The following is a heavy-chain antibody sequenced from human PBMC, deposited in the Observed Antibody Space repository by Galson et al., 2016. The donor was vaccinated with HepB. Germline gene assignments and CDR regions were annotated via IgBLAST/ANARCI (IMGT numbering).Heavy chain of an antibody. D-gene: IGHD4-23*01. J-gene: IGHJ6*02. V-gene: IGHV2-70*11. CDR1: GFSLRTSGMS. CDR3: ARITLSTVAGPFYYYAMDV. Sequence: PALVKPPQTLTLTCTFSGFSLRTSGMSVGWIRQPPGKSLEWLARVDWDGDTYYTTSLKTRLTISKDTSKNQVVLTVTNMEPLDTGTYFCARITLSTVAGPFYYYAMDVWGQGTTVTVFS. CDR2: VDWDGDT.